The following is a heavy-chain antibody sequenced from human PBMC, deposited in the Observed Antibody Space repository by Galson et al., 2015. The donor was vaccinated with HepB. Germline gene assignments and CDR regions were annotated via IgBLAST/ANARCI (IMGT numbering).Heavy chain of an antibody. CDR3: ARSPAGAAYFDF. D-gene: IGHD6-19*01. CDR2: R. Sequence: SLRLSCAGSGFTFSRYAMYWVRQAPGKGLECVALRDSVKGRFTISRDNSKNTLYLQMKGLRDEDTAIYYCARSPAGAAYFDFWGQGTLVTVST. CDR1: GFTFSRYA. V-gene: IGHV3-33*01. J-gene: IGHJ4*02.